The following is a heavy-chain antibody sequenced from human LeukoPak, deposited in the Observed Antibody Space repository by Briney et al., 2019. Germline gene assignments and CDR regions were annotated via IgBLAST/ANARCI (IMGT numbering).Heavy chain of an antibody. CDR3: ARGFSGWSFDY. J-gene: IGHJ4*02. CDR2: TRQDGSEK. D-gene: IGHD6-19*01. V-gene: IGHV3-7*01. CDR1: GFSFSSYW. Sequence: SGGSLRLSCAASGFSFSSYWMSWVRQAPGKGLEWVANTRQDGSEKDYVDSVKGRFTISRDNAKNSVYLQMNSLRAEDTAAYYCARGFSGWSFDYWGQGTLVTVSS.